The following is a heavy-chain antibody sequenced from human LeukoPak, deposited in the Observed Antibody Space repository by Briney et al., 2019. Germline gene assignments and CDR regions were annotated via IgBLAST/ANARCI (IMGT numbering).Heavy chain of an antibody. CDR2: ISKSGDIT. Sequence: GWSLRLSCAASGFTFTNYAMTWVRQAPGKGLEWISGISKSGDITFYADSVKGRFTISRDTSKSAVYLQMNNLRAEDTAIYYCAKDAPTTNNFSFFYYWGQGALATVSS. CDR1: GFTFTNYA. J-gene: IGHJ4*02. CDR3: AKDAPTTNNFSFFYY. D-gene: IGHD1-1*01. V-gene: IGHV3-23*01.